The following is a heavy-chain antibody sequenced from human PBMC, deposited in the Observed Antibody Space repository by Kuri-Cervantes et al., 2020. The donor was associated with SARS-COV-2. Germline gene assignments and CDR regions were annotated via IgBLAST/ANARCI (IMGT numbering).Heavy chain of an antibody. CDR2: ISGSGGST. V-gene: IGHV3-23*01. J-gene: IGHJ5*02. Sequence: ETLSLTCAASGFTFSSYAMSWVRQAPGKGLEWVSAISGSGGSTYYADSMKGRFTISRDNSKNTLYLQMSSLRAEDTAVYYCAKWAPSSGYYFKSWFDPWGQGTLVTVSS. CDR1: GFTFSSYA. CDR3: AKWAPSSGYYFKSWFDP. D-gene: IGHD3-22*01.